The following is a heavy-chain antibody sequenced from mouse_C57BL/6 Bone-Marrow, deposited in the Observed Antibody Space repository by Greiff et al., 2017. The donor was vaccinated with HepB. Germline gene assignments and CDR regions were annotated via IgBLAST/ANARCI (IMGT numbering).Heavy chain of an antibody. D-gene: IGHD2-2*01. Sequence: ESGAELVRSGASVTLSCKASGYTFTDFDMHWVKQTPVHGLEWIGAIEHETGGTAYNQKFKGKAILIADKSSCPAYMELRSLASEDSAVYYCTRRGYDGHRHYAVGYRGKKASVTVAS. CDR3: TRRGYDGHRHYAVGY. V-gene: IGHV1-15*01. CDR1: GYTFTDFD. CDR2: IEHETGGT. J-gene: IGHJ4*01.